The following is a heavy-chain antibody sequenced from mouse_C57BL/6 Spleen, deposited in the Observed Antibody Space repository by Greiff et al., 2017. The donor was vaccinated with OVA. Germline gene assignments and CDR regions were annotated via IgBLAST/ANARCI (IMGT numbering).Heavy chain of an antibody. CDR3: ARELYDYDVVFDY. Sequence: DVHLVESGGGLVKPGGSLKLSCAASGFTFSDYGMHWVRQAPEKGLEWVAYISSGSSTIYYADTVKGRFTISRDNAKNTLFLQMTSLRSEDTAMYYCARELYDYDVVFDYWGQGTTLTVSS. J-gene: IGHJ2*01. V-gene: IGHV5-17*01. CDR2: ISSGSSTI. CDR1: GFTFSDYG. D-gene: IGHD2-4*01.